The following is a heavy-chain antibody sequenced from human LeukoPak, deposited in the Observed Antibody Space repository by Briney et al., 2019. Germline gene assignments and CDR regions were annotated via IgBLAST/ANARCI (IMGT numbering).Heavy chain of an antibody. J-gene: IGHJ4*02. Sequence: GGSLRLSCAASGFTFSSYGMHWVRQAPGKGLEWVAVISYDGSNKYYADSVKGRFTISRDNSKNTLYLQMNSLRAEDTAVYYCAKGLGGSGYDSYWGQGTLVTVSS. CDR1: GFTFSSYG. D-gene: IGHD5-12*01. CDR2: ISYDGSNK. V-gene: IGHV3-30*18. CDR3: AKGLGGSGYDSY.